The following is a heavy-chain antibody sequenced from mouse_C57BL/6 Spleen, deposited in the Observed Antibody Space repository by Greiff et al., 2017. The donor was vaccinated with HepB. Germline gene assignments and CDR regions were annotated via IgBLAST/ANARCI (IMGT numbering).Heavy chain of an antibody. J-gene: IGHJ1*03. CDR1: GYSITSGYY. CDR3: ARDYYYGSSPWYFDV. Sequence: EVQLVESGPGLVKPSQSLPLTCSVTGYSITSGYYWNWIRQFPGNKLEWMGYISYDGSNNYNPSLKNRISITRDTSKNQFFLKLNSVTTEDTATYYCARDYYYGSSPWYFDVWGTGTTVTVSS. V-gene: IGHV3-6*01. D-gene: IGHD1-1*01. CDR2: ISYDGSN.